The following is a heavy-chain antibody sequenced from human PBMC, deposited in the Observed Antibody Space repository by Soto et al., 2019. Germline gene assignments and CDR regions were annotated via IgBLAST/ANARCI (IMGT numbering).Heavy chain of an antibody. CDR2: ISGSGGST. CDR1: GFTFSSYA. D-gene: IGHD2-15*01. J-gene: IGHJ4*02. CDR3: AKSPTGWVARYPYYFDY. Sequence: EVQLLESGGGLVQPGGSLRLSCAASGFTFSSYAMSWVRQAPGKGLEWVSAISGSGGSTYYADSVKGRFTISRDNSKNTLYLQMNSLRAEDTAVYYCAKSPTGWVARYPYYFDYWGQGTLVTVSS. V-gene: IGHV3-23*01.